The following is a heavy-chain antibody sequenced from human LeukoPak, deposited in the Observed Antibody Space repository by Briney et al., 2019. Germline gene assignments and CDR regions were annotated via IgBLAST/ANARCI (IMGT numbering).Heavy chain of an antibody. CDR3: ARFGWLQWDWYFDL. CDR1: GGSFSGYY. D-gene: IGHD5-24*01. J-gene: IGHJ2*01. CDR2: INHSGST. Sequence: PSETLSLTCAVYGGSFSGYYWSWIRQPPGKGLEWIGEINHSGSTNYNPSLKSRVTISVDTSKNQFSLKLSSVTAADTAVYYCARFGWLQWDWYFDLWGRGTLVTVSS. V-gene: IGHV4-34*01.